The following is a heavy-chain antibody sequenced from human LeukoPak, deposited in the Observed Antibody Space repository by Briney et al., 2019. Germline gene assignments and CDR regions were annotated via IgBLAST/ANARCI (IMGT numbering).Heavy chain of an antibody. Sequence: ASVKVSCKSSVYNFTAYYIHWVRQAPGQGLEWMGWINPNTGDTKYAQNFQGRVTMTRDTSIITAYMELSGLRSDDTAVYYCARSQVLDYWGQGALVTVS. J-gene: IGHJ4*02. CDR3: ARSQVLDY. CDR1: VYNFTAYY. CDR2: INPNTGDT. V-gene: IGHV1-2*02.